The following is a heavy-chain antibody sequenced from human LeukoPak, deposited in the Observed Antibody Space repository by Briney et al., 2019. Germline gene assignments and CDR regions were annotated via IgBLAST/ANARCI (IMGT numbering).Heavy chain of an antibody. CDR2: IYPRDGST. Sequence: ASVKVSFKASGYSFTSNYIHWVRQAPGQGLEWMGMIYPRDGSTSYAQRFQGRVTVTRDTSTSTVHMELSGLRSEDTAVYYCARDQEAFDYWGQGTLVTVSS. J-gene: IGHJ4*02. V-gene: IGHV1-46*01. CDR3: ARDQEAFDY. CDR1: GYSFTSNY.